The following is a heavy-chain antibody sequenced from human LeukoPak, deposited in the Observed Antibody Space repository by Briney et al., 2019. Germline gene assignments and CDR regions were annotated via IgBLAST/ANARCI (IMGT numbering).Heavy chain of an antibody. V-gene: IGHV1-2*02. CDR1: GYTFTGYY. J-gene: IGHJ4*02. CDR3: ARDLRDYYGSGSLDY. CDR2: INPNSGGT. Sequence: ASVKVSCKASGYTFTGYYMHWVRQAPGQGLEWMGWINPNSGGTNYAQKFQGRVTMTRDTSISTAYMELSRLRSDDTAVYYCARDLRDYYGSGSLDYWGQGTLVTVSS. D-gene: IGHD3-10*01.